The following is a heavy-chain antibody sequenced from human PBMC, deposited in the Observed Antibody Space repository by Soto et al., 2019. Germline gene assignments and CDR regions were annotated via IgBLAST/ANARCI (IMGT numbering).Heavy chain of an antibody. J-gene: IGHJ4*02. CDR1: GFSLSTHEVG. Sequence: SGPTLVNPTQTLTLTCSFSGFSLSTHEVGVVWIRQPPGKALEWLALIYWNDDARYSPSLKNRLTITKETSKNQVVLTMTNMDPVDTATYYCVHDGKLGYTGYDRFDYWGQGILVTVSS. CDR2: IYWNDDA. CDR3: VHDGKLGYTGYDRFDY. V-gene: IGHV2-5*01. D-gene: IGHD5-12*01.